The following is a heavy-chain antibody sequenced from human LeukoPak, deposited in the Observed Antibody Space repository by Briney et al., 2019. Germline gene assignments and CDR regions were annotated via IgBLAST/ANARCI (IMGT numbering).Heavy chain of an antibody. V-gene: IGHV1-2*02. J-gene: IGHJ5*02. Sequence: ASVKVSCKASGYTLTDFYMHWVRQAPGQGLEYLGWINPKSGDTDYAQKFQGRVKMTRDTSNSTVYMEPSSLTSDDTAVYYCARGTRDIVLVPTALRSWFDPWGQGTLVTVSS. D-gene: IGHD2-2*01. CDR3: ARGTRDIVLVPTALRSWFDP. CDR1: GYTLTDFY. CDR2: INPKSGDT.